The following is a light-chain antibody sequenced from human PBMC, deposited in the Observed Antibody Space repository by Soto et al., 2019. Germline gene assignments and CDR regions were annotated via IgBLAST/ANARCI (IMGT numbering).Light chain of an antibody. Sequence: DIQMTQSPSSLSASVGDRVTITCQASQDISNYLNWYQQKPGKAPKLLIYDASNLETGVPSRFSGSGSGTDFTFTISSLQPEDIAAYYCHQYDNLSRTFGGGTKVEIK. CDR2: DAS. J-gene: IGKJ4*01. V-gene: IGKV1-33*01. CDR3: HQYDNLSRT. CDR1: QDISNY.